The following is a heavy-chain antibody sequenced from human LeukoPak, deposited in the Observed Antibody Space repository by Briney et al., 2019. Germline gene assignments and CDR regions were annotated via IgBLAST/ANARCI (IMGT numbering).Heavy chain of an antibody. CDR3: ATEIQNIAGRVY. CDR2: RYHSGST. J-gene: IGHJ4*02. D-gene: IGHD6-6*01. Sequence: SETLSLTCSVSGYSISSGYYWGWIRQAPGKGLEWIGNRYHSGSTYYNQSLKSRVSISVDTSKNQFSLNLSSVTAADTAVYYCATEIQNIAGRVYWGQGTLVTVSS. V-gene: IGHV4-38-2*02. CDR1: GYSISSGYY.